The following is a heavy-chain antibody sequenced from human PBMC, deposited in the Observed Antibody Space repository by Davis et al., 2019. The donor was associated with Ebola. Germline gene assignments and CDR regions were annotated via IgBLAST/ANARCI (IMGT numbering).Heavy chain of an antibody. CDR3: AREKVSELWFGELLYLDYYYGMDV. V-gene: IGHV4-34*01. CDR2: INHSGST. D-gene: IGHD3-10*01. J-gene: IGHJ6*02. CDR1: GGSFSGYY. Sequence: SETLSLTCAVYGGSFSGYYWSWIRQPPGKGLEWIGEINHSGSTNYNPSLKSRVTISVDTSKNQFSLKLSSVTAADTAVYYCAREKVSELWFGELLYLDYYYGMDVWGQGTTVTVSS.